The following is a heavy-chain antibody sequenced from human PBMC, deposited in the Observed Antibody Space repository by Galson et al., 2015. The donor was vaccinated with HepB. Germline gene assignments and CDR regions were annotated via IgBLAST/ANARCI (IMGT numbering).Heavy chain of an antibody. Sequence: SLRLSCAASGFTFSDFAMTWVRQAPGKGLEWVSVITSRGDNKFYTDSVKGRFSISRDNSKNMLYLQMSSLRAEDTAVYYCAKDYGLFVRWGRGILVTVSS. D-gene: IGHD3-10*01. V-gene: IGHV3-23*01. CDR1: GFTFSDFA. CDR2: ITSRGDNK. J-gene: IGHJ4*02. CDR3: AKDYGLFVR.